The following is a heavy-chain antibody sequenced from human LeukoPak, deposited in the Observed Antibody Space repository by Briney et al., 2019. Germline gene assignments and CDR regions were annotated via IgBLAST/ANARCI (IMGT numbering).Heavy chain of an antibody. J-gene: IGHJ6*02. V-gene: IGHV4-34*01. CDR1: GGSFSGYY. CDR3: AREVRSSSWLTTGLYGMDV. D-gene: IGHD6-13*01. Sequence: SETLSLTCAVYGGSFSGYYWSWIRHPPGKGLEWIGEINHSGSTNYNPSLKSRVTISVDTSKNQFSLKLSSVTAADTAVYYCAREVRSSSWLTTGLYGMDVWGQGTTVTVSS. CDR2: INHSGST.